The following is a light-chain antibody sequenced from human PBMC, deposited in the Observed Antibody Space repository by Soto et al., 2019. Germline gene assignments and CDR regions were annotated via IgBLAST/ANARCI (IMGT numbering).Light chain of an antibody. CDR1: SSDVGSYNL. CDR2: EGS. CDR3: CSYAGSSSYV. J-gene: IGLJ1*01. Sequence: QSVLTQPASVSGSPGQSITISCTGTSSDVGSYNLVSWYQQDPGKAPKLMIYEGSKRPSGVSNRFPASKSGNTASLTISGLQAEDEADYYCCSYAGSSSYVFGTGTKVTVL. V-gene: IGLV2-23*01.